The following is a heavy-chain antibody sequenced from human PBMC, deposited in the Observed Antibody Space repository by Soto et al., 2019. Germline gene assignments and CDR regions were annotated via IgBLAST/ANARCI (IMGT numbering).Heavy chain of an antibody. CDR3: ASGQDSLLWFGESNYGMDV. V-gene: IGHV1-69*13. Sequence: SVKVSCKXSGGTFSSYAISWVRQAPGQGLEWMGGIIPIFGTANYAQKFQGRVTITADESTSTAYMELSSLRSEDTAVYYCASGQDSLLWFGESNYGMDVWGQGTTVTVSS. CDR1: GGTFSSYA. D-gene: IGHD3-10*01. CDR2: IIPIFGTA. J-gene: IGHJ6*02.